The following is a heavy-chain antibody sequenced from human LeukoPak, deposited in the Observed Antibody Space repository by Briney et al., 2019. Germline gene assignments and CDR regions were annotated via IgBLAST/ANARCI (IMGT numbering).Heavy chain of an antibody. D-gene: IGHD3-10*01. CDR3: ARVVPYSWGNYNDY. Sequence: ASVKVSCKASGGSFSSYTFTWVRQAPGQGLEWMGRIIPIIDTLNYAQRFQGRLTITADKSASTVYMELNSLRSDDTAVYYCARVVPYSWGNYNDYWGQGTLVTVSS. CDR2: IIPIIDTL. V-gene: IGHV1-69*08. J-gene: IGHJ4*02. CDR1: GGSFSSYT.